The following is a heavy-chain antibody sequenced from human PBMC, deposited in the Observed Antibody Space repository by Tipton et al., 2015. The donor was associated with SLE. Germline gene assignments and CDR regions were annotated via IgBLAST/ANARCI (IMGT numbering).Heavy chain of an antibody. CDR1: GYTFTGYY. CDR3: ARYALERHYYYGMDV. Sequence: QLVQSGAEVKKPGASVKVSCKASGYTFTGYYMHWVRQAPGQGLEWMGWINPNSGGTNYAQKFQGRVTMTRDTSISTAYMELRSLRSDDTAVYYCARYALERHYYYGMDVWGQGTTVTVSS. D-gene: IGHD1-1*01. CDR2: INPNSGGT. V-gene: IGHV1-2*02. J-gene: IGHJ6*02.